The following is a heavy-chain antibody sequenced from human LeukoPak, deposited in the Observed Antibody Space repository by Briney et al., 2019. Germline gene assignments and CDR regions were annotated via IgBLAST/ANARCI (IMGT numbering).Heavy chain of an antibody. CDR1: GFTFSSYA. D-gene: IGHD2-2*01. CDR2: ISGSGGST. J-gene: IGHJ5*02. V-gene: IGHV3-23*01. CDR3: AKDPYYSSTSCFSYNWFDP. Sequence: PGGSLRLSCAASGFTFSSYAMSWVRQAPGKGLEWVSAISGSGGSTYYADSVKGRFTISRDNSKNTLYLQMNSLRAEDTAVYYCAKDPYYSSTSCFSYNWFDPWGQGTLVTVSS.